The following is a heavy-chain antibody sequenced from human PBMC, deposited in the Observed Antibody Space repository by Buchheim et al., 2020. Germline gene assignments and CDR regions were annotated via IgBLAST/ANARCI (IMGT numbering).Heavy chain of an antibody. V-gene: IGHV4-31*03. CDR2: TYYSGST. D-gene: IGHD3-3*01. CDR1: GGSISSGGYY. Sequence: QVQLQESGPGLVKPSQTLSLTCTVSGGSISSGGYYWSWIRQHPGKGLEWIGYTYYSGSTYYNTSLKSRVTISVDTSNHLFALKLSSVTAADTAVYYCARTSITIFGWFDPWGQGTL. J-gene: IGHJ5*02. CDR3: ARTSITIFGWFDP.